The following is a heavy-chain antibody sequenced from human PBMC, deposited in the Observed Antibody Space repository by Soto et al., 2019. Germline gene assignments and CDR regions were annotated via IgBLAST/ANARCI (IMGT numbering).Heavy chain of an antibody. D-gene: IGHD6-19*01. CDR1: GLTFIRHA. CDR2: ISDDGSKK. V-gene: IGHV3-30-3*01. J-gene: IGHJ4*02. CDR3: AGERETSSWFLSGFEY. Sequence: QVQLVESGGGVVQPGRSLRLSCAASGLTFIRHAMHWVRQVPGKGLEWLAAISDDGSKKHYVDSVKGRFSISRYKSRNTVFLQMNSLRAEDTAVYFCAGERETSSWFLSGFEYWGQGTLVTVSS.